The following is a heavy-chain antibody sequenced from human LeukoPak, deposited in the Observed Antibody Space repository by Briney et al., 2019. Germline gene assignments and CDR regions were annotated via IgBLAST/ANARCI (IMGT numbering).Heavy chain of an antibody. CDR3: VKSGYSTSSDVDY. D-gene: IGHD6-6*01. Sequence: GRSLSLSGSVYGFTFRAHSMHWDRQAPGRGLEFLSSIDSNGDSTYHAESVKGRFTIARDNSRTTQYLQMRSLRPEDTAVYYCVKSGYSTSSDVDYWGQGTLVTVSS. J-gene: IGHJ4*02. V-gene: IGHV3-64D*09. CDR1: GFTFRAHS. CDR2: IDSNGDST.